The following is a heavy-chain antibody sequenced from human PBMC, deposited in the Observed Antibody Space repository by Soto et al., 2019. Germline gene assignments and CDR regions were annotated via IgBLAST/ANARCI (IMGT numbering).Heavy chain of an antibody. D-gene: IGHD3-22*01. CDR1: GFSFSTYD. J-gene: IGHJ4*02. CDR2: ISGSGSKT. V-gene: IGHV3-23*01. CDR3: AKEGLLLRKTY. Sequence: ESGGDLVQPGGSVRLSCAASGFSFSTYDLNWVRQAPGRGLEWVSAISGSGSKTYYADSVKGRFTISRDNSKNTLYLQMNSLRVEDTAVYYCAKEGLLLRKTYWGQGTLVTVAS.